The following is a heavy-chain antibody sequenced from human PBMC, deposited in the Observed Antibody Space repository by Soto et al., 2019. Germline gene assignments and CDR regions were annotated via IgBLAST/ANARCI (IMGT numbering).Heavy chain of an antibody. V-gene: IGHV1-24*01. CDR3: ATDIVVVTAMYAFDL. CDR2: FDPEGGET. J-gene: IGHJ3*01. D-gene: IGHD2-21*02. Sequence: GASVKVSCKVSGYTLTELSMHWVRQAPGKGLEWMGGFDPEGGETIYAQKFQGRVTMTEDTSTDTAYMELSSLRSEDTAVYYCATDIVVVTAMYAFDLWGQGTMVTVSS. CDR1: GYTLTELS.